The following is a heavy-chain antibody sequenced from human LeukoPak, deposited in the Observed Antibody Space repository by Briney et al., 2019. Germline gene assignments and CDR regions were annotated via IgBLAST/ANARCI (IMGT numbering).Heavy chain of an antibody. J-gene: IGHJ3*02. CDR1: IYSFSSYW. CDR2: IYPGDSET. V-gene: IGHV5-51*01. D-gene: IGHD4-23*01. CDR3: ATTMYGGNSLDAFDI. Sequence: GESLKVSCQDSIYSFSSYWIGWVRQMPGKGLELMGIIYPGDSETRCSPSFQGQVTISVDKTITTAYLQWSSLKASDTAIYYCATTMYGGNSLDAFDIWGQGTMVTVSS.